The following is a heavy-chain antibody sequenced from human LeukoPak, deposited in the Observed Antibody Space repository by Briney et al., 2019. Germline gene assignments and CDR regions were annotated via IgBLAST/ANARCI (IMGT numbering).Heavy chain of an antibody. Sequence: SVTVSCTASGGTFSSYAISWVRQAPGQGLEWMGGIIPIFGTANYAQKFQGRVTITADESTSTAYMELSSLRSEDTAVYYCASTPRTAAYYYGMDVWGQGTTVTVSS. CDR3: ASTPRTAAYYYGMDV. CDR1: GGTFSSYA. V-gene: IGHV1-69*13. J-gene: IGHJ6*02. D-gene: IGHD2-21*02. CDR2: IIPIFGTA.